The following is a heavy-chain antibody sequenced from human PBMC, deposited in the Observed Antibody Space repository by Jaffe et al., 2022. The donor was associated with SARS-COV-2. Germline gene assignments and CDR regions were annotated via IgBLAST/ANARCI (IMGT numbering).Heavy chain of an antibody. CDR3: ARDQAYSSSSWEENYYYGMDV. Sequence: QVQLVQSGAEVKKPGSSVKVSCKASGGTFSSYAISWVRQAPGQGLEWMGGIIPIFGTANYAQKFQGRVTITADESTSTAYMELSSLRSEDTAVYYCARDQAYSSSSWEENYYYGMDVWGQGTTVTVSS. V-gene: IGHV1-69*01. CDR1: GGTFSSYA. J-gene: IGHJ6*02. D-gene: IGHD6-13*01. CDR2: IIPIFGTA.